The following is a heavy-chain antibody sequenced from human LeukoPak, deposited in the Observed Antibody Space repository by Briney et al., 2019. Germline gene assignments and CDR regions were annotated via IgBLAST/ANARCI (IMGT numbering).Heavy chain of an antibody. CDR3: ARESPGSYSSGRDYFDY. D-gene: IGHD6-19*01. Sequence: ASVKVSCKASGYTFTSYGISWVRQAPGQGLEWIGWISAYNGNTNYAQKFQGRVTMTRDTSISTAYMELSSLRSDDTAVYYCARESPGSYSSGRDYFDYWGQGTLVTVSS. V-gene: IGHV1-18*01. CDR1: GYTFTSYG. CDR2: ISAYNGNT. J-gene: IGHJ4*02.